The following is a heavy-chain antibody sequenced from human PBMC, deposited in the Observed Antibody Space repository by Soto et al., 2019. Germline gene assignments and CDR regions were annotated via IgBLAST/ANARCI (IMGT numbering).Heavy chain of an antibody. CDR2: ISSGSTYF. Sequence: EVQLVESGGGLVKSGGSLTLSCAASGFTFSISTMIWVRQAPGKRLEWVSSISSGSTYFYYADSVKGRFSISRDNAKRSLFVQMISLRVEDTAVYYCAIGEGTGLHSSGWSPRFWGQGTXVTVSS. CDR3: AIGEGTGLHSSGWSPRF. CDR1: GFTFSIST. D-gene: IGHD6-13*01. J-gene: IGHJ4*02. V-gene: IGHV3-21*01.